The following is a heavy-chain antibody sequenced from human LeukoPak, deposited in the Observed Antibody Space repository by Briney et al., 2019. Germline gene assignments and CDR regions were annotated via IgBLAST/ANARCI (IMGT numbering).Heavy chain of an antibody. CDR3: AKAILTGYYRGYFDY. V-gene: IGHV7-4-1*02. D-gene: IGHD3-9*01. Sequence: ASVKVSCKASGYTFTSYAMNWVRQAPGQGLEWMGWINTNTGNPTYAQGFTGRFVFSLDTSVSTAYLQISSLKAEDTAVYYCAKAILTGYYRGYFDYWGQGTLVTVSS. J-gene: IGHJ4*02. CDR1: GYTFTSYA. CDR2: INTNTGNP.